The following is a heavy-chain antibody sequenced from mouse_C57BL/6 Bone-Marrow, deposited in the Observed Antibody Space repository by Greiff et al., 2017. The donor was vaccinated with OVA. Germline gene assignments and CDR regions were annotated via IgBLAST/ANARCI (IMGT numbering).Heavy chain of an antibody. Sequence: QVQLQQPGAELVMPGASVKLSCKASGYTFTSYWMHWVKQRPGQGLEWIGKIDPSDSYTNYNQKFKGKSTLTVDKSSSPAYMQLSSLTSEDSAVSAGVSVCDGSRYYDAFDYWGQGTSVTVSS. CDR1: GYTFTSYW. CDR2: IDPSDSYT. J-gene: IGHJ4*01. V-gene: IGHV1-69*01. D-gene: IGHD1-1*01. CDR3: VSVCDGSRYYDAFDY.